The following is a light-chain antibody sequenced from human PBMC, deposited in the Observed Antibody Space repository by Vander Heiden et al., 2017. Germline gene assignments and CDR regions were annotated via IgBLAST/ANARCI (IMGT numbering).Light chain of an antibody. J-gene: IGKJ2*01. CDR1: QVISNY. CDR3: QQYDKLFQT. V-gene: IGKV1-33*01. CDR2: EAS. Sequence: EIPVLQSPSSLSASVGDRVTITCQAIQVISNYVNWYQQKPGKAPKHLIYEASNLETGVPSRFSGRGSGTDVTFTISSLQPEDIATYYCQQYDKLFQTFGQGTKLEIK.